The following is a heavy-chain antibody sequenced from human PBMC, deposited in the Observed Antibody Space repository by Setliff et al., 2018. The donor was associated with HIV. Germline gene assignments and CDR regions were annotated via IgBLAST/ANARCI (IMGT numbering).Heavy chain of an antibody. Sequence: SETLSLTCNVSGDSISNHYWNWIRRPPGKGLEWIATIYNSGNSVSNPSLKSRVTISVDTSKNQFSLTLNSVTAADTAVYYCARVEAKVRGATYGMDVWGQGTTVTVSS. CDR1: GDSISNHY. CDR2: IYNSGNS. D-gene: IGHD3-10*01. V-gene: IGHV4-59*11. CDR3: ARVEAKVRGATYGMDV. J-gene: IGHJ6*02.